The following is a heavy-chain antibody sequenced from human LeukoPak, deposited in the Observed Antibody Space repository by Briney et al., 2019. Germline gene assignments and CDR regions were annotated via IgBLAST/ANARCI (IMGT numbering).Heavy chain of an antibody. CDR1: GGSISSYY. J-gene: IGHJ5*02. V-gene: IGHV4-59*12. CDR3: AKASVGARFFDP. Sequence: SETLSLTCTVSGGSISSYYWSWIRQPPGKGLEWIGYIYYSGSTNYNPSLKSRVTISVDTSKNQVSLKLSSVTAADTAVYYCAKASVGARFFDPWGQGTLVTVSS. CDR2: IYYSGST. D-gene: IGHD1-26*01.